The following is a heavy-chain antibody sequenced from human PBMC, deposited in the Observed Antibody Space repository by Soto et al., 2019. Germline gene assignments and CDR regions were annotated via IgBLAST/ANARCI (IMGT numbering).Heavy chain of an antibody. Sequence: SVKVSCKASGYTFTSYAISWVRQAPGQGLEWMGGIIPIFGTANYAQKFQGRVTITADESTSTAYMELSSLRSEDTAVYYCATSAGYYYDDSGYSDAYDIWGQGTMVTVSS. V-gene: IGHV1-69*13. J-gene: IGHJ3*02. D-gene: IGHD3-22*01. CDR3: ATSAGYYYDDSGYSDAYDI. CDR1: GYTFTSYA. CDR2: IIPIFGTA.